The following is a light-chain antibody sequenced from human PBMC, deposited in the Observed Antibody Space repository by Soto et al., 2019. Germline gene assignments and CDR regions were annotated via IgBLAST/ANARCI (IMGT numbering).Light chain of an antibody. J-gene: IGKJ1*01. Sequence: ILMTQSPSTLSVSPGERATLSCRASQSVSSNLAWYQQKPGQAPRLLIYGASTRATGIPARFSGSGSGTEFTLTISSLQSEDFAVYYCQQYNNWPGTFGQGTKV. CDR2: GAS. CDR1: QSVSSN. V-gene: IGKV3-15*01. CDR3: QQYNNWPGT.